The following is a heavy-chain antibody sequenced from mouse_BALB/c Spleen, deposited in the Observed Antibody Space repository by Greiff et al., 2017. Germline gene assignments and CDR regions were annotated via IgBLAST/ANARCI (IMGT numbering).Heavy chain of an antibody. Sequence: EVKLVESGPSLVKPSQTLSLTCSVTGDSITSGYWNWIRKFPGNKLEYMGYISYSGSTYYNPSLKSRISITRDTSKNQYYLQLNSVTTEDTATYYCARSSTTVEYYFDYWGQGTTLTVSS. CDR1: GDSITSGY. D-gene: IGHD1-1*01. CDR3: ARSSTTVEYYFDY. V-gene: IGHV3-8*02. CDR2: ISYSGST. J-gene: IGHJ2*01.